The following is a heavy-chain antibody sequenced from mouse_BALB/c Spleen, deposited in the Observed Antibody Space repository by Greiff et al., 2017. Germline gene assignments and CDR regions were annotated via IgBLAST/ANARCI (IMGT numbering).Heavy chain of an antibody. D-gene: IGHD1-2*01. Sequence: ESGPGLVKPSQSLSLTCTVTGYSITSDYAWNWIRQFPGNKLEWMGYISYSGSTSYNPSLKSRISITRDTSKNQFFLQLNSVTTEDTATYYCARCTTAYYFDYWGQGTTLTVSS. CDR1: GYSITSDYA. V-gene: IGHV3-2*02. CDR2: ISYSGST. J-gene: IGHJ2*01. CDR3: ARCTTAYYFDY.